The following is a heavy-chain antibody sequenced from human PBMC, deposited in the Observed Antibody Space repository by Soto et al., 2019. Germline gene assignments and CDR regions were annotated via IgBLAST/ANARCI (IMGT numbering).Heavy chain of an antibody. V-gene: IGHV3-15*01. J-gene: IGHJ6*02. CDR2: IKSKTDGGTT. CDR3: TTEAIVVVTTAAYYYYGMDV. CDR1: GFTFSNAW. D-gene: IGHD3-22*01. Sequence: VGSLRLSCAASGFTFSNAWMSWVRQAPGKGLEWVGRIKSKTDGGTTDYAAPVKGRFTISRDDSKNTLYLQMNSLKTEDTAVYYCTTEAIVVVTTAAYYYYGMDVWGQGTTVTVSS.